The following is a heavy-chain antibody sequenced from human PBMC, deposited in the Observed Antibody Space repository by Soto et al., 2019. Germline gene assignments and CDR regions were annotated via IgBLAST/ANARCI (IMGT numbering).Heavy chain of an antibody. CDR3: ARRLSTSYYMDV. V-gene: IGHV3-33*01. J-gene: IGHJ6*03. D-gene: IGHD2-2*01. Sequence: QVQLVESGGGVVQPGRSLRLSCAASGFTFSSYGMHWVRQAPGKGVEWVAVIWYDGSNKYYADSVKGRFSISSDNSKNTLYVQMNSLRGEDTALYYCARRLSTSYYMDVWGKGTTVTVSS. CDR2: IWYDGSNK. CDR1: GFTFSSYG.